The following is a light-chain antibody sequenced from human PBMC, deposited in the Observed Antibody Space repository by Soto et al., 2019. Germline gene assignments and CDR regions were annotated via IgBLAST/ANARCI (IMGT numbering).Light chain of an antibody. CDR1: QSVSSRY. CDR2: DAS. J-gene: IGKJ2*01. V-gene: IGKV3D-20*01. CDR3: QQYGTSPYT. Sequence: EIVLTQSPATLSVSPGERATLSCGASQSVSSRYVAWYQHKPGLPPRLLMYDASTRANGMPDRFSGGGSGTDFPHTIRSLGREYFAVYYCQQYGTSPYTFGQGTKVDI.